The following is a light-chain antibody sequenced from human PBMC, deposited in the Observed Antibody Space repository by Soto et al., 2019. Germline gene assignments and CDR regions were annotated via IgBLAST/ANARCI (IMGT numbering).Light chain of an antibody. CDR3: QQSNDWPLT. CDR2: GAS. Sequence: EKVMTQSPATLSVSPGERATLSCRASQNVNTNLAWYQQKPGQAPRLLISGASTRATGIPARFSGSGSGTEFTLSITSLQSEDFADYYCQQSNDWPLTFGGGTKVEIK. J-gene: IGKJ4*01. V-gene: IGKV3-15*01. CDR1: QNVNTN.